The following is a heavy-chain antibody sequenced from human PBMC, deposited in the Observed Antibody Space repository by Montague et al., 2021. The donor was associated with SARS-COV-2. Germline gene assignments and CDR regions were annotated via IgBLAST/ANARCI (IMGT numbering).Heavy chain of an antibody. J-gene: IGHJ3*01. Sequence: SETLSLTCSVSGDSIKDDRYYWAWHRQTPGKGLEWIGYIHHSATTNYNPSLESRVSISLDTPKIQIFLNLKSVTAADTALYYCAREGAYGEYEDAFDVWGQGTLVIVSS. D-gene: IGHD2-21*01. CDR1: GDSIKDDRYY. CDR3: AREGAYGEYEDAFDV. CDR2: IHHSATT. V-gene: IGHV4-61*01.